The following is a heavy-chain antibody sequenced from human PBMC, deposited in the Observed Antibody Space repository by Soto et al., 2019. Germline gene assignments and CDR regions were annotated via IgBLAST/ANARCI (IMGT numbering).Heavy chain of an antibody. Sequence: EVQLLESGGGLVQPGGSLRLSCAASGFTFSSYAMSWVRQAPGKGLEWVSGISGSSGSTYYADSVKGRCIISRDRSKNTLYLQRSSLSAEDTAVYYCAKGRWNWDDAPPGYFDYWGQGTLVTVSS. D-gene: IGHD1-1*01. V-gene: IGHV3-23*01. CDR3: AKGRWNWDDAPPGYFDY. J-gene: IGHJ4*02. CDR2: ISGSSGST. CDR1: GFTFSSYA.